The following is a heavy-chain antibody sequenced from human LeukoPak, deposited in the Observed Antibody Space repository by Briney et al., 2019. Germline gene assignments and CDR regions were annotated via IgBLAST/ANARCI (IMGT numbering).Heavy chain of an antibody. D-gene: IGHD5-24*01. V-gene: IGHV3-64*02. CDR2: ISSSGDST. J-gene: IGHJ3*02. CDR3: ARVRGRDNDAFDI. Sequence: GGSLRLSCAASGFTFNIYALHWVRQAPGKGLEYVSAISSSGDSTYYADSVKGRFTISRDNSKNTLYLQMGSLRAEDMAVYYCARVRGRDNDAFDIWGQGTMVTVSS. CDR1: GFTFNIYA.